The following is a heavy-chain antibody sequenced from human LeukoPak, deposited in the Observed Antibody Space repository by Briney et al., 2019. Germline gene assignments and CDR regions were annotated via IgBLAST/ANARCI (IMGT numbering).Heavy chain of an antibody. J-gene: IGHJ5*02. CDR2: IYQSGRT. CDR1: GGSTGSRNYY. D-gene: IGHD3-3*01. Sequence: SETLSLTCTVSGGSTGSRNYYWAWIRQPPGKELEWIGSIYQSGRTYYNPSLKSRVSISVDTSKNRFSLNLSSVIAADTAVYHCASGRYDVLSGYSTTFDPWGQGTLVTVSS. V-gene: IGHV4-39*01. CDR3: ASGRYDVLSGYSTTFDP.